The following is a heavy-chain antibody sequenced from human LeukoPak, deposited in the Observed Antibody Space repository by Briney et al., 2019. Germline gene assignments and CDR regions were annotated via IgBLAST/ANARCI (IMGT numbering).Heavy chain of an antibody. Sequence: SETLSLTCAVSGGSISSSNWWSWVRQPPGKGLEWIGEIYHSGSTNYNPSLKSRVTISVDKSKNQFSLKLSSVTAADTAVYYCARAYYDFWSGQLYYFDYWGQGTLVTVSS. CDR2: IYHSGST. D-gene: IGHD3-3*01. J-gene: IGHJ4*02. V-gene: IGHV4-4*02. CDR1: GGSISSSNW. CDR3: ARAYYDFWSGQLYYFDY.